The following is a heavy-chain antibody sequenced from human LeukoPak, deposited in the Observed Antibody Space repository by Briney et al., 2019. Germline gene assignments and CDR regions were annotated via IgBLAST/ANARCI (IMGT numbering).Heavy chain of an antibody. J-gene: IGHJ4*02. Sequence: ASVKVSCKASGYTFTSYGISWVRQAPGQGLEWMGWISAYNGNTNYAQKLQGRVTMTTDTSTSTAYMELRSLRSDDTAMYYCARAPHIPSYYYDSSGYYTDYWGQGTLVTVSS. D-gene: IGHD3-22*01. CDR3: ARAPHIPSYYYDSSGYYTDY. CDR2: ISAYNGNT. V-gene: IGHV1-18*01. CDR1: GYTFTSYG.